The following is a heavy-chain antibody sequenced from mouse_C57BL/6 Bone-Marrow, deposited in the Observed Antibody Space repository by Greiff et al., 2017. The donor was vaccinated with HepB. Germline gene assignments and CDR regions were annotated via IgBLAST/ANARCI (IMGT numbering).Heavy chain of an antibody. Sequence: EVKLQQSGAELVRPGASVKLSCTASGFNIKDYYMHWVKQRPEQGLEWIGRIDPEDGDTEYAPQFQGKATMTADTSSNTAYLQLSSLTSEDTAVYYCTTFITTVVATNYWGQGTTLTVSS. J-gene: IGHJ2*01. CDR3: TTFITTVVATNY. CDR1: GFNIKDYY. V-gene: IGHV14-1*01. D-gene: IGHD1-1*01. CDR2: IDPEDGDT.